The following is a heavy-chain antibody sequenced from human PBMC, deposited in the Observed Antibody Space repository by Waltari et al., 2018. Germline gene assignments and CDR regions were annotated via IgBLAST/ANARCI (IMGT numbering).Heavy chain of an antibody. D-gene: IGHD5-18*01. CDR3: ARAITALSKTDY. J-gene: IGHJ4*02. CDR1: GFTFSSYS. CDR2: ISSSSSYI. V-gene: IGHV3-21*01. Sequence: EVQLVESGGGLVKPGGSLGLSCAASGFTFSSYSRIWVPQAPGKGLEWVSSISSSSSYIYYADSVKGRFTISRDNAKNSLYLQMNSLRAEDTAVYYCARAITALSKTDYWGQGTLVTVSS.